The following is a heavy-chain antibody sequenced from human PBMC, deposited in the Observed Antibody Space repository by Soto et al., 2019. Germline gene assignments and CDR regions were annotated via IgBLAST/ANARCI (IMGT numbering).Heavy chain of an antibody. D-gene: IGHD3-9*01. CDR3: AHSPPYDILTGSLNYFDY. CDR2: IFWDDDK. J-gene: IGHJ4*02. CDR1: GFSLSTSGVG. V-gene: IGHV2-5*02. Sequence: ITLKESVPTLVKPTQTLTLTCTFSGFSLSTSGVGVGWIRQPPGKALEWLALIFWDDDKRYSPSLKSRLTITKGTSKNQVVLTMTNMDPVDTATYYCAHSPPYDILTGSLNYFDYWGQGTLVTVSS.